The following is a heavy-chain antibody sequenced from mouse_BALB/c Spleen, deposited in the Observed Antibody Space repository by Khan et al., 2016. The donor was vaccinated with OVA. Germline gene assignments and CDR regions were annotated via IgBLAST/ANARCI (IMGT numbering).Heavy chain of an antibody. CDR1: GYTFTDYY. V-gene: IGHV1-77*01. CDR3: ARRNYFGYTFAY. J-gene: IGHJ3*01. CDR2: ISPGSGDT. D-gene: IGHD1-2*01. Sequence: VQLQESGAELARPGASVKLSCKASGYTFTDYYINWVKQRTGQGLEWIGEISPGSGDTYYNERFKGKATLTADKSSSTAYMQLSSLTSEASAVYFCARRNYFGYTFAYWGQGTLDTVSA.